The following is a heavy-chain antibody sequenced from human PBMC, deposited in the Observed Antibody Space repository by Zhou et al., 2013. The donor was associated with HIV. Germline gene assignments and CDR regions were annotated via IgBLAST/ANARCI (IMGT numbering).Heavy chain of an antibody. D-gene: IGHD3-16*01. J-gene: IGHJ2*01. CDR3: ARGQFTLWGRLSLNGIWYFDL. CDR2: IYHSGST. CDR1: GYSISSGYY. V-gene: IGHV4-38-2*01. Sequence: VQLQESGPGLVKPSETLSLTCAVSGYSISSGYYWGWIRQPPGKGLEWIGSIYHSGSTNYNPSLKSRVTISVDTSKNQFSLKLNSVTAADTAVYYCARGQFTLWGRLSLNGIWYFDLWGLAPWSLSPQ.